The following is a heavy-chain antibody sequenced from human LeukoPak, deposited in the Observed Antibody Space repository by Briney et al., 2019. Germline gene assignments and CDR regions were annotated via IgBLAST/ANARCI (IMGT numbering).Heavy chain of an antibody. Sequence: PSETLSLTCAVYGGSFSGYYWSWIRQPPGKGLEWIGEINHSGSTNYNPSLQSRVTISVDTSKNQFSLKLSSVTAADTAVYYCARGGYSYGGSNWFDPWGQGTLVTVSS. CDR3: ARGGYSYGGSNWFDP. J-gene: IGHJ5*02. V-gene: IGHV4-34*01. D-gene: IGHD5-18*01. CDR1: GGSFSGYY. CDR2: INHSGST.